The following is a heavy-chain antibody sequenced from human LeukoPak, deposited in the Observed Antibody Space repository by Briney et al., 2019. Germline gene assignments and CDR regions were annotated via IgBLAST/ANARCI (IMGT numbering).Heavy chain of an antibody. D-gene: IGHD3-9*01. CDR1: GFSLDDYV. Sequence: GGSLRLSCVGSGFSLDDYVMHWVRHVPGKGLEWVSSISWDSGSQAYADSVKGRFTISRDNAKNSLFLQMNSLRPEDTAFYYCIKDMGFDLLKDAFHIWGQGTLVTVSS. J-gene: IGHJ3*02. CDR2: ISWDSGSQ. V-gene: IGHV3-9*01. CDR3: IKDMGFDLLKDAFHI.